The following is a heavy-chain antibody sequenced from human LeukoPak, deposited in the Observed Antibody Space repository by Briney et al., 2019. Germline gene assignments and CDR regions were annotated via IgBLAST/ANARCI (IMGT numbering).Heavy chain of an antibody. J-gene: IGHJ4*02. CDR1: GFTFSDYG. CDR3: AKTTAAAGMTRLDY. D-gene: IGHD6-13*01. V-gene: IGHV3-30*02. Sequence: GGSLRLSXAASGFTFSDYGMHWVRQAPGKGLEWVAFIRYDGSNKDYADSVKGRFTISRDMSKNTLYVQMNSLRPEDTAVYYCAKTTAAAGMTRLDYWGQGTLVTVSS. CDR2: IRYDGSNK.